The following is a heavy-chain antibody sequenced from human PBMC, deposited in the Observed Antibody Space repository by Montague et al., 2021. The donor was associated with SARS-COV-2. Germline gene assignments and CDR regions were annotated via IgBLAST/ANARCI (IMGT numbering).Heavy chain of an antibody. J-gene: IGHJ6*02. D-gene: IGHD3-3*01. CDR3: ARHAASTIFVVVIIPTGMDV. CDR2: IYYSGST. V-gene: IGHV4-59*08. Sequence: SETLSLTCTVSGGSISSYYWSWIRQPPGTGLEWIGYIYYSGSTNXNHSLKSRVTISVDTSKNQFSLKLSSVTASDTAVYYCARHAASTIFVVVIIPTGMDVWGQGTTVTVSS. CDR1: GGSISSYY.